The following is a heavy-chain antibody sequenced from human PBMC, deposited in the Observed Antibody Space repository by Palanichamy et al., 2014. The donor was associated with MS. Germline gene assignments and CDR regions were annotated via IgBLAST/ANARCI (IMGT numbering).Heavy chain of an antibody. D-gene: IGHD5-24*01. Sequence: EVQLLESGGGLVQPGGSLRLSCAASGFTFSSYAMSWVRQAPGKGLEWVSAISGSGGSTYYADSVKGRFTISRDNSKNTLYLQMNSLRAEDTAVYYGAKGFRDGYNMGIFDYWGQGTLVTVSS. CDR1: GFTFSSYA. J-gene: IGHJ4*02. CDR3: AKGFRDGYNMGIFDY. CDR2: ISGSGGST. V-gene: IGHV3-23*01.